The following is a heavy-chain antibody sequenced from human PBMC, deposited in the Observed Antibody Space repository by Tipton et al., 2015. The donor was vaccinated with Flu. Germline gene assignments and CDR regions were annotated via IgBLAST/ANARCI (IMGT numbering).Heavy chain of an antibody. D-gene: IGHD3-10*01. CDR2: IWYDGSNK. J-gene: IGHJ4*02. V-gene: IGHV3-33*01. CDR1: GFIFSTYG. Sequence: RSLRLSCAASGFIFSTYGMHWVRQAPGKGLEWVAVIWYDGSNKYYADSVKGRFTISRDNSKNTVYLQMNSLRAEDTAVYYCVRSEGYYYGSGSYYHFDYWGQGTLVTVSS. CDR3: VRSEGYYYGSGSYYHFDY.